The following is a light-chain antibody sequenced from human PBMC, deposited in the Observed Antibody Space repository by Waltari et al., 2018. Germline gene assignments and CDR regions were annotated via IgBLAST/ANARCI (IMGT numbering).Light chain of an antibody. V-gene: IGLV2-14*03. CDR2: DVN. CDR1: SSAVGGYNY. CDR3: SAYISSSTLEL. Sequence: QSALTQPASVSGSPGQPITISCTGTSSAVGGYNYVSWYQQHPGKAPKLMIFDVNNRPSGVSNRFSGSKSGNTASLTISGLQAEDEADYYCSAYISSSTLELFGGGTRLTVL. J-gene: IGLJ2*01.